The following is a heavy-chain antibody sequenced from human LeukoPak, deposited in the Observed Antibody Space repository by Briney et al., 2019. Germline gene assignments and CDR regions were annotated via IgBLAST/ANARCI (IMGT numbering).Heavy chain of an antibody. CDR2: IYYSGTT. V-gene: IGHV4-39*01. CDR3: ARQMTTVIYAPFDY. CDR1: GGSISSGGYS. D-gene: IGHD4-17*01. J-gene: IGHJ4*02. Sequence: SETLSLTCAVSGGSISSGGYSWSWIRQPPGKGLEWIGTIYYSGTTYFNSSLKSRITISVDTSKNQFSLKLNSVTAADTAVYYCARQMTTVIYAPFDYWGQGTLVAVSS.